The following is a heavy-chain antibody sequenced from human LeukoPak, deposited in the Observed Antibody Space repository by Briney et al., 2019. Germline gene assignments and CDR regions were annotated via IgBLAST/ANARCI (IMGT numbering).Heavy chain of an antibody. J-gene: IGHJ4*02. D-gene: IGHD2-15*01. V-gene: IGHV3-48*03. CDR2: ISSRGSPI. CDR3: ARSNGWLDY. Sequence: GGSLRLSCAASEFTFNSYEMNWVRQAPGKWLEWVSYISSRGSPIYYADSVKGRFTISRDNAKNSLYLQMNSLRAEDTAVYYCARSNGWLDYWGQGTLVTVSS. CDR1: EFTFNSYE.